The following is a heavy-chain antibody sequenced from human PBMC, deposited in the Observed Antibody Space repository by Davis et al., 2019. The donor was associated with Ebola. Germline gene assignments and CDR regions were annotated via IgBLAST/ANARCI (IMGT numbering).Heavy chain of an antibody. CDR2: IKQAGSEK. J-gene: IGHJ4*02. V-gene: IGHV3-7*01. CDR1: GFTSSSYW. D-gene: IGHD4-17*01. CDR3: ARDPVYGDYTGPFGY. Sequence: GGSLRLSCAASGFTSSSYWMSCVRQAPGKGLEWVANIKQAGSEKYYVDSVKGRFTISRDNAKNSLYLQMNSLRAEDTAVYYCARDPVYGDYTGPFGYWGQGTLVTVSS.